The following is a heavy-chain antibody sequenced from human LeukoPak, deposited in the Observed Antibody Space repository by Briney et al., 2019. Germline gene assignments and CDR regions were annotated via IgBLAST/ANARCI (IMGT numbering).Heavy chain of an antibody. CDR1: GYTFTSYD. J-gene: IGHJ4*02. CDR3: ARGGSRFLEWLSVGDFDY. CDR2: MNPNSGNT. Sequence: ASVKVSCKASGYTFTSYDINWVRPATGQGLEWMGWMNPNSGNTGYAQKFQGRVTMTRNTSISTAYMELSSLRSEDTAVYYCARGGSRFLEWLSVGDFDYWGQGTLVTVSS. V-gene: IGHV1-8*01. D-gene: IGHD3-3*01.